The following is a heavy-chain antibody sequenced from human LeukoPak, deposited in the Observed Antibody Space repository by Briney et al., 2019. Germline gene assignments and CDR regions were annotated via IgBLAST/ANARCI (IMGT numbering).Heavy chain of an antibody. J-gene: IGHJ4*02. CDR1: GFTFSAYG. CDR3: AKDANWGCDH. V-gene: IGHV3-30*02. CDR2: IAFDGSYT. Sequence: GGSLRLSCAASGFTFSAYGMHWVRQAPGKGLEWVAYIAFDGSYTYCADSVKGRFTISRDNSKNTLNLQMSSLRGEDTAVYFCAKDANWGCDHWGQGALVTVSS. D-gene: IGHD7-27*01.